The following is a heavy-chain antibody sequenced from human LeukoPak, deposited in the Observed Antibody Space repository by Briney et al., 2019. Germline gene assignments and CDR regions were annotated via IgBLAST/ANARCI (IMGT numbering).Heavy chain of an antibody. Sequence: GGSLRLSCAASGFNFNTYTMNWVRQAPGKGLEWVSSISSDSSYIYYADAVHGRFTVSRDNSKNSLYLQMNSLRTEDTALYYCAKVAVPYADYFDYWGQGTLVTVSS. CDR1: GFNFNTYT. D-gene: IGHD4-17*01. J-gene: IGHJ4*02. V-gene: IGHV3-21*04. CDR3: AKVAVPYADYFDY. CDR2: ISSDSSYI.